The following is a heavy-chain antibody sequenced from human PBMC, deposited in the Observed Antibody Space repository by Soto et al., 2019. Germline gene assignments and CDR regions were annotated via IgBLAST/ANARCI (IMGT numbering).Heavy chain of an antibody. J-gene: IGHJ4*02. CDR1: GFTFSNAW. Sequence: EVQLVESGGGLVKPGGSLRLSCAASGFTFSNAWMNWVRQAPGKGLEWVGRIKHKTDGGTTDYAAPVKGRFTISRDDSKNTLYLQMNSLKTEDTAMYYCYSRLHPLKLLRWTGLGDWGQGTLVTVSS. CDR3: YSRLHPLKLLRWTGLGD. D-gene: IGHD4-17*01. V-gene: IGHV3-15*01. CDR2: IKHKTDGGTT.